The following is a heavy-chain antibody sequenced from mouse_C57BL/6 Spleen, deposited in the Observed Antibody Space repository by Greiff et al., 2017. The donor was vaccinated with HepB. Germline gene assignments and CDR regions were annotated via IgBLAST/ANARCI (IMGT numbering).Heavy chain of an antibody. J-gene: IGHJ2*01. CDR1: GYTFTDSY. CDR3: AGSPGAEY. V-gene: IGHV1-76*01. Sequence: QVQLQQSGAALVRPGASVKLSCKASGYTFTDSYINWVKQRPGQGLEWIARIYPGSGNTYYNEKFKGKATLTAEKSSSTAYMQLSSLTSEDSAVYICAGSPGAEYCGQGTTLTVSS. D-gene: IGHD4-1*01. CDR2: IYPGSGNT.